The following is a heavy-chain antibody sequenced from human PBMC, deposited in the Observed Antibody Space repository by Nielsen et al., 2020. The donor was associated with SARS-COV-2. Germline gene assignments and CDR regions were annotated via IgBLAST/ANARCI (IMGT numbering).Heavy chain of an antibody. J-gene: IGHJ4*02. CDR1: GFTFDDYT. Sequence: GESLKISCAASGFTFDDYTMHWVRQAPGKGLEWVSLISWDGGSTYYADSVKGRFTISRDNSKNSLYLQMNSLRPEDTALYYCAKDADCSSWGQGTLVTVSS. CDR3: AKDADCSS. V-gene: IGHV3-43*01. CDR2: ISWDGGST. D-gene: IGHD6-13*01.